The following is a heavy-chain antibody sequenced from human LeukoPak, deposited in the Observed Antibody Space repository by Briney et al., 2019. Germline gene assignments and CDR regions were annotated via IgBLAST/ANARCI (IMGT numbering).Heavy chain of an antibody. V-gene: IGHV4-34*01. CDR1: GGSFSGYY. CDR2: INHSGST. J-gene: IGHJ6*02. D-gene: IGHD3-10*01. CDR3: ATEDGGSGRHYGMDV. Sequence: SETLSLTCAVYGGSFSGYYWSWIRQPPGKGLEWIGEINHSGSTNYNPSLKSRVTISVDTSKNQFSLKLSSVTAADTAVYYCATEDGGSGRHYGMDVWGQGTTVTVSS.